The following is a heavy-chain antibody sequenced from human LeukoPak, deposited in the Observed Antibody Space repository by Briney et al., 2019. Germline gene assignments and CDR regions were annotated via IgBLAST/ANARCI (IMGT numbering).Heavy chain of an antibody. V-gene: IGHV3-48*03. J-gene: IGHJ4*02. CDR2: ISSSGSNI. D-gene: IGHD4-17*01. CDR1: GFTLSSYE. CDR3: ARDHGYDNGDYVVTALDY. Sequence: QPGGSLRLSCAASGFTLSSYEMNWVRQAPGKGLEWVSYISSSGSNIYYADSVKGRFTISRDNAKNSLYLQMNSLRAEDTAVYYCARDHGYDNGDYVVTALDYWGQGTLVTVSS.